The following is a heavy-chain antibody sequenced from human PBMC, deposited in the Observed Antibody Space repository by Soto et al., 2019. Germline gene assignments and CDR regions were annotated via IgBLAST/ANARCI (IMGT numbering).Heavy chain of an antibody. Sequence: GATVKVSCKAAGYTFTGCYMHWVRQAPGQGLEWMGWINPNSGGTNYAQKFQGWVTMTRDTSISTAYMELSRPRSDDTAAYYFATDPGYRSRTSCYHWFDPWGQGTLVTVSS. D-gene: IGHD2-2*01. V-gene: IGHV1-2*04. CDR2: INPNSGGT. CDR1: GYTFTGCY. J-gene: IGHJ5*02. CDR3: ATDPGYRSRTSCYHWFDP.